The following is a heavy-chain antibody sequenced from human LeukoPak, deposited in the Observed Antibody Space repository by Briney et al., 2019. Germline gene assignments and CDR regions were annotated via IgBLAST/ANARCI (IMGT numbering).Heavy chain of an antibody. CDR3: ARKYCSTTSCLFDN. V-gene: IGHV3-48*04. CDR2: ISGSSGTM. D-gene: IGHD2-2*01. Sequence: GGSLRLSCAASGFTFSTYSMNWVRQAPGKGLEWVSYISGSSGTMYYADSVKGRFTISRDNAKNSLYLQMNSLRAEDTAVYYCARKYCSTTSCLFDNWGQGTLVTVSS. CDR1: GFTFSTYS. J-gene: IGHJ4*02.